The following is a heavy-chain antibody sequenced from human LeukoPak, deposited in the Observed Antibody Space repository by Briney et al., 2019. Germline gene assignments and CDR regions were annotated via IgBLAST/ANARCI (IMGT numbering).Heavy chain of an antibody. CDR2: INHSGST. Sequence: SETLSLTCAVYGGSFSGYYWSWIRQPPGKGLEWIGEINHSGSTNYNPSLKSRVTISVDTSENRFSLKLSSVTAADTAVYYCARGLDSGSRVDYWGQGTLVTVSS. CDR3: ARGLDSGSRVDY. J-gene: IGHJ4*02. D-gene: IGHD6-13*01. V-gene: IGHV4-34*01. CDR1: GGSFSGYY.